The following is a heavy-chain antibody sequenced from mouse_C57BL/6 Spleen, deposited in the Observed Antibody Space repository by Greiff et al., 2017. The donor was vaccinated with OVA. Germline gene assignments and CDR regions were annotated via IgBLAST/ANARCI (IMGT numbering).Heavy chain of an antibody. CDR2: ISYDGSN. V-gene: IGHV3-6*01. CDR1: GYSITSGYY. D-gene: IGHD2-5*01. Sequence: EVQLQESGPGLVKPSQSLSLTCSVTGYSITSGYYWNWIRQFPGNKLEWMGYISYDGSNNYNPSLKNRISITRDTSKNQFFLKLNSVTTEDTATYYCARAGYSNYRYFDVWGTGTTVTVSS. J-gene: IGHJ1*03. CDR3: ARAGYSNYRYFDV.